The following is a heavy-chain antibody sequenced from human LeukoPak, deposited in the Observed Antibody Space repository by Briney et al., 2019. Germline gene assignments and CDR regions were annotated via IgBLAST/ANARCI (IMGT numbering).Heavy chain of an antibody. Sequence: SETLSLTCAVSGGSISSGGYSWSWIRQPPGKGLEWIGYIYHSGSTYYNPSLKSRVTISVDRSKNQFSLKLSSVTAADTAVYYCARDTNSDDAFDIWGQGTMVTVSS. V-gene: IGHV4-30-2*01. CDR1: GGSISSGGYS. CDR2: IYHSGST. J-gene: IGHJ3*02. CDR3: ARDTNSDDAFDI. D-gene: IGHD1-1*01.